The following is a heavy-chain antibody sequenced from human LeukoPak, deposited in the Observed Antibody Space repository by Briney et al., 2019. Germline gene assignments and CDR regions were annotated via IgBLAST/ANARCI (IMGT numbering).Heavy chain of an antibody. CDR1: GGTFSSYA. V-gene: IGHV1-69*05. Sequence: SVKLSCKASGGTFSSYAISWVRQAPGQGLEWMGGIIPIFGTANYAQKFQGRVTITTDESTSTAYMELSSLRSEDTAVYYCARGQIRDCSSTSCYFDYWGQGTLVTVSS. CDR3: ARGQIRDCSSTSCYFDY. D-gene: IGHD2-2*01. CDR2: IIPIFGTA. J-gene: IGHJ4*02.